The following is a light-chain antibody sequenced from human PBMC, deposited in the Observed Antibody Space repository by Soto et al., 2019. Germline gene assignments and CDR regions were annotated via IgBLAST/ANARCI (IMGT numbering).Light chain of an antibody. Sequence: DIPMTQSPSTLSASVGDRVTITCRASQSISSWLAWYQLKPGRAPKLLIYDASSLESGVPSRFSGSGSGTEFTLTISSLQPDDFATYYCQEYNSYSGCTFGPGTKVDIK. V-gene: IGKV1-5*01. CDR3: QEYNSYSGCT. J-gene: IGKJ3*01. CDR2: DAS. CDR1: QSISSW.